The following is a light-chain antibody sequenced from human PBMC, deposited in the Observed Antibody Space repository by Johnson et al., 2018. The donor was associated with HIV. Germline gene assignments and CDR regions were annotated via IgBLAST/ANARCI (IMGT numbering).Light chain of an antibody. Sequence: QSVLTQPPSVSAAPGQKVTISCFGSDSNIGNNYVSWYQQVPGTAPKLLIYDNDKRPSGIPDRFSGSKSGTSATLGITGLQTGDEADYYCGTWHTSLSGGGVCGTGTKVTVL. V-gene: IGLV1-51*01. CDR1: DSNIGNNY. J-gene: IGLJ1*01. CDR2: DND. CDR3: GTWHTSLSGGGV.